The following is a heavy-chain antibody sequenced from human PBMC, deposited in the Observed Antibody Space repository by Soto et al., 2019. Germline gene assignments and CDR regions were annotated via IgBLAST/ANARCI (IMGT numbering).Heavy chain of an antibody. CDR3: ASGSNGAFFVY. Sequence: GGSLRLSCAASGFTFSSYGMHWVRQAPGKGLEWVAVISYDGSNKYYADSVKGRFTISRDNSKNTLYLQMNSLRAEDTAVYYCASGSNGAFFVYWGQGILVTVSS. CDR2: ISYDGSNK. D-gene: IGHD2-8*01. V-gene: IGHV3-30*03. CDR1: GFTFSSYG. J-gene: IGHJ4*02.